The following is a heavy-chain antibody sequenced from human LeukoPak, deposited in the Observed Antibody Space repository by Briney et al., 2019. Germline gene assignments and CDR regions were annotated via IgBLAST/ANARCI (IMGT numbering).Heavy chain of an antibody. CDR1: GYTLTELS. D-gene: IGHD4-17*01. J-gene: IGHJ4*02. CDR2: FDPEDGET. V-gene: IGHV1-24*01. Sequence: ASVKVSCKVSGYTLTELSMHWVRQAPGKGLEWMGGFDPEDGETIYAQKFQGRVTMTEDTSTDTAYMELSSMRSEDTAVYYCATWDCGDYLPRFDYWGQGTLVTVSS. CDR3: ATWDCGDYLPRFDY.